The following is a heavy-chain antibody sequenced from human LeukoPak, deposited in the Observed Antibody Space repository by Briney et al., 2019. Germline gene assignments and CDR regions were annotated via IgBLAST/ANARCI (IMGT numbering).Heavy chain of an antibody. Sequence: GASVKVSCEASGYTFTAYYMHWVRQAPGQGLEWMGWINPNSGGTNYTQKSQGRVTMTRDTSISTAYMELSRLRSDDTAVYYCARGGDYYDSSGYYPQVYWGQGTLVTVSS. CDR1: GYTFTAYY. J-gene: IGHJ4*02. V-gene: IGHV1-2*02. CDR2: INPNSGGT. CDR3: ARGGDYYDSSGYYPQVY. D-gene: IGHD3-22*01.